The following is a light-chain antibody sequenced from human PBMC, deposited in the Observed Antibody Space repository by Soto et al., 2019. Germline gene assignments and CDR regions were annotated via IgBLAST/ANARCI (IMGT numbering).Light chain of an antibody. CDR1: SSDVGGYNY. V-gene: IGLV2-14*01. CDR3: ISYTTSNTRQIV. J-gene: IGLJ1*01. CDR2: DVS. Sequence: QSALTQPASVSGSPGQSITISCTGTSSDVGGYNYVSWYQQQPGKAPKFMIYDVSNRPSGVSNRFSGSKSGNTASLTISGLQAPDEADYYCISYTTSNTRQIVFGTGTKLTVL.